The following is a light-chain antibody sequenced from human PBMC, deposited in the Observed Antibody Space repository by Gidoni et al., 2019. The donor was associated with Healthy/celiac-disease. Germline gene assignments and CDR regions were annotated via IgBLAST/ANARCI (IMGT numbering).Light chain of an antibody. V-gene: IGKV1-5*03. CDR2: KAS. CDR3: QQYKGT. CDR1: QSISSW. Sequence: DIQMTQSPSTLSASVGDRVTITCRASQSISSWLAWYQQKPGKAPKLLIYKASSLESGVPSRCSGSGSWTEFTLTISSLQPDDFATYYCQQYKGTFGQGTKVESK. J-gene: IGKJ1*01.